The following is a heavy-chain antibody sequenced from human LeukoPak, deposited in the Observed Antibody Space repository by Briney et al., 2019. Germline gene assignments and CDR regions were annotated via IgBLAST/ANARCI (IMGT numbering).Heavy chain of an antibody. CDR3: AGDSYYYDSSGYYSGDY. D-gene: IGHD3-22*01. V-gene: IGHV4-4*02. CDR1: GGSISSSNW. Sequence: PSGTLSLTCAVSGGSISSSNWWSWVRQPPGKGLEWIGEIYHSGSTYYNPSLKSRVTISVDTSKNQFSLKLSSVTAADTAVYYCAGDSYYYDSSGYYSGDYWGQGTLVTVSS. CDR2: IYHSGST. J-gene: IGHJ4*02.